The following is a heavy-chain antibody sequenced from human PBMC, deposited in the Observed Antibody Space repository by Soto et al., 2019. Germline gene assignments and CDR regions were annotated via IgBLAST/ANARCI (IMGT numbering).Heavy chain of an antibody. Sequence: GGSLRLSCAAAGFTFSSSEMNWVRQAPGKELQWVSYISGSGSNRYYADSVKGRFTISRDNAKNSLYLQMNSLRAEDTAVYYCARDRRSLFYGYFDYWGHGTLVTVSS. CDR3: ARDRRSLFYGYFDY. D-gene: IGHD4-17*01. J-gene: IGHJ4*01. CDR1: GFTFSSSE. CDR2: ISGSGSNR. V-gene: IGHV3-48*03.